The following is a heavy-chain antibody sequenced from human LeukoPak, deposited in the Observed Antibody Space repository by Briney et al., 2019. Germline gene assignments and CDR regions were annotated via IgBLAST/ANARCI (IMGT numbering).Heavy chain of an antibody. J-gene: IGHJ4*02. D-gene: IGHD3-22*01. CDR2: IWYDGSNR. CDR1: GFVFSSYG. V-gene: IGHV3-33*06. CDR3: AKSSYYDSSGYYREYYFDY. Sequence: PGGSLRLSCAASGFVFSSYGMHWVRQAPGKGLEWVAVIWYDGSNRYYVDSVKGRFTISRDDSKNMLYLQMNSLRAEDTAVYYCAKSSYYDSSGYYREYYFDYWGQGTLVTVSS.